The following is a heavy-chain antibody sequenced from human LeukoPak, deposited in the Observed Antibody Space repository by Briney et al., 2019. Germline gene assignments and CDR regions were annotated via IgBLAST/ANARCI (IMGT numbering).Heavy chain of an antibody. CDR3: ARRLVGVDY. D-gene: IGHD6-19*01. CDR1: VYTFTSYD. J-gene: IGHJ4*02. CDR2: MNPNSCNT. V-gene: IGHV1-8*01. Sequence: ASVNVSCKASVYTFTSYDINWLRQATGQGLEWMGWMNPNSCNTGYAQKLQGRVTMTRNTSISTAYMELSSLRSEDTAVYYCARRLVGVDYWGQGTLVTVSS.